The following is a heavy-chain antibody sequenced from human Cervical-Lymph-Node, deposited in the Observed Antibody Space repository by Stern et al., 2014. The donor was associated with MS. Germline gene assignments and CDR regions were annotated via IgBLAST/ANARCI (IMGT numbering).Heavy chain of an antibody. V-gene: IGHV1-69*01. CDR2: IIPIFGPA. CDR1: GGTFNVYA. CDR3: ARDGRHRDNYGLDV. J-gene: IGHJ6*02. Sequence: QVQLVESGAEVKKPGSSVKVSCQASGGTFNVYAINWLRQSPGQGLEWMGGIIPIFGPAKYGQKFQGRVTITADESARTSSMQLSSLRSNDTAVYYCARDGRHRDNYGLDVWGQGTTVIVSS. D-gene: IGHD2-15*01.